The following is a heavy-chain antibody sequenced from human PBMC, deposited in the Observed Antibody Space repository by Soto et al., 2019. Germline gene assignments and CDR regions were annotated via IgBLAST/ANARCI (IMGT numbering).Heavy chain of an antibody. D-gene: IGHD4-17*01. CDR2: IYYSGST. CDR3: ARDYGGDY. V-gene: IGHV4-61*01. Sequence: SETLSLTCSVSGVPVSSGSYYWSWIRQPPGKGLEWVGKIYYSGSTDYNPSLKSRVTISIDTSKNQFSLKLSSVTAADTAVYHCARDYGGDYWGQGTLVTVSS. J-gene: IGHJ4*02. CDR1: GVPVSSGSYY.